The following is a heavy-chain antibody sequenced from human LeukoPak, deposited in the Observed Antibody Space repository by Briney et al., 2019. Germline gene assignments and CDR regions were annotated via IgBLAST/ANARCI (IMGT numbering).Heavy chain of an antibody. CDR3: ARDPDGSGAYPIDY. D-gene: IGHD2-15*01. V-gene: IGHV1-46*01. CDR2: INPSGGSA. CDR1: GYTFTSYF. Sequence: GASVKVSCKASGYTFTSYFMHWVRQAPGQGLEWMGIINPSGGSASYAQKFQGRVTMTRDTSTSTVYMELDSLTSDDTAVYFCARDPDGSGAYPIDYWGQGTRVTVSS. J-gene: IGHJ4*02.